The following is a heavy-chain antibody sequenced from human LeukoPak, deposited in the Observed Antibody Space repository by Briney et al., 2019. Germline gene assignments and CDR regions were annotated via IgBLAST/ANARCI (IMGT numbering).Heavy chain of an antibody. Sequence: PSETLSLTCAVYGGSFSGYYWGWIRQPPGKGLEWIGEINHSGSTNYNPSLKSRVTISVDTSKNQFSLKLSSVTAADTAVYYCARHIARDYVWGSYRGGAGFDYWGQGTLVTVSS. CDR3: ARHIARDYVWGSYRGGAGFDY. CDR2: INHSGST. J-gene: IGHJ4*02. D-gene: IGHD3-16*02. V-gene: IGHV4-34*01. CDR1: GGSFSGYY.